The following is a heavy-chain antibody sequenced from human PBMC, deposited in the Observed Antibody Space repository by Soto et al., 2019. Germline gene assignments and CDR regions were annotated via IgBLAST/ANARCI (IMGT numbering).Heavy chain of an antibody. D-gene: IGHD6-6*01. Sequence: SETLSLTCTVSGGSISSGGYYWSWIRQHPGKGLEWIGYIYYSGSTYYNPSLKSRVTISVDTSKNQFSLKLSSVTAADTAVFYCAIWVGIAARPGYYYYYMDVWGKGTTVTVSS. J-gene: IGHJ6*03. CDR2: IYYSGST. V-gene: IGHV4-31*03. CDR3: AIWVGIAARPGYYYYYMDV. CDR1: GGSISSGGYY.